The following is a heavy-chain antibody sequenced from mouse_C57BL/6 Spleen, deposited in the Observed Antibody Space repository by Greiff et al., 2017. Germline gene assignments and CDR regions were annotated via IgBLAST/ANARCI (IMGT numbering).Heavy chain of an antibody. J-gene: IGHJ4*01. Sequence: DVMLVESGGGLVKPGGSLKLSCAASGFTFSSYAMSWVRQTPEKRLEWVATISDGGSYTYYPDNVKGRFTISRDNAKNNLYLQMSHLKSEDTAMYYCASIPGYYYAMDYWGQGTSVTVSS. V-gene: IGHV5-4*03. CDR2: ISDGGSYT. D-gene: IGHD5-1-1*01. CDR1: GFTFSSYA. CDR3: ASIPGYYYAMDY.